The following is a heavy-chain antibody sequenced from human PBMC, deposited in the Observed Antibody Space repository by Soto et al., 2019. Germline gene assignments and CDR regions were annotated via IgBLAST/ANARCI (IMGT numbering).Heavy chain of an antibody. CDR2: IYYSGST. J-gene: IGHJ4*02. Sequence: SETLSLTCTVSGGSVSSGSCYWSWIRQPPGKGLEWVGYIYYSGSTNYNPSLKSRVTISVDTSKNQFSLKLSSVTAADTAVYYCAREFEGTPMVYFDYWGQRTLVTVSS. CDR3: AREFEGTPMVYFDY. D-gene: IGHD1-7*01. V-gene: IGHV4-61*01. CDR1: GGSVSSGSCY.